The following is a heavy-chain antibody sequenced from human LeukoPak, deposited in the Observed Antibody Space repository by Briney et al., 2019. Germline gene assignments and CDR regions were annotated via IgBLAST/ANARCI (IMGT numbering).Heavy chain of an antibody. V-gene: IGHV1-8*01. J-gene: IGHJ4*02. Sequence: GASVKVSCKASGYTFTNYDIYWVRQATGQGPEWMGWMNPNSGHTGYAQKFQGRVTMTRNTSISTAYMELSSLSSEDTAVYYCVRYPRTHYYFDCWGRGTLVTVSS. CDR2: MNPNSGHT. CDR1: GYTFTNYD. D-gene: IGHD1-14*01. CDR3: VRYPRTHYYFDC.